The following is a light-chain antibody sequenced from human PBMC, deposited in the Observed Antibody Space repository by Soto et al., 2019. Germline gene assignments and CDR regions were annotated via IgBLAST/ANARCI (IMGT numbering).Light chain of an antibody. CDR2: EVS. CDR3: SSYTRSSTF. CDR1: SSDVGGYNS. V-gene: IGLV2-14*01. J-gene: IGLJ2*01. Sequence: QSALTQPASVSGSPGQSITISCTGTSSDVGGYNSVSWYQQHPGKAPKLMIYEVSNRPSGVSNRFSGSKSGNTASLTISGLQAEDEADYYCSSYTRSSTFFGGGTKVTVL.